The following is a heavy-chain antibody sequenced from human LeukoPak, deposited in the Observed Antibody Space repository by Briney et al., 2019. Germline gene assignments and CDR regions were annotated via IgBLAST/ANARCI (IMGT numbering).Heavy chain of an antibody. CDR3: ARRSPSADAFDI. CDR1: GYTFSRNA. J-gene: IGHJ3*02. Sequence: ASVKVSCKASGYTFSRNAINWVRQAPGQGLEWMGWLNTKTGTPTYAQGFTGRFVFSLGISVSTTYLQISNLKPEDTAVYYCARRSPSADAFDIWGQGTMVTVSS. CDR2: LNTKTGTP. V-gene: IGHV7-4-1*02.